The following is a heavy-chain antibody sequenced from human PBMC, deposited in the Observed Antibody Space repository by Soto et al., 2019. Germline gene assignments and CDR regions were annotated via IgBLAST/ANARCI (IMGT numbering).Heavy chain of an antibody. D-gene: IGHD4-4*01. V-gene: IGHV3-15*01. CDR2: IKSKSDGGTT. CDR3: TTNFYSDYGMDV. J-gene: IGHJ6*02. Sequence: EVQLVESGGGLVKPGGSLRLSCAASVITFSKAWMNWVRQSPGKGLEWVGRIKSKSDGGTTDYAAPVKGRFTISRDDSKNTLCLQMNSLKTEDTAVYYCTTNFYSDYGMDVWGQGTTVTVSS. CDR1: VITFSKAW.